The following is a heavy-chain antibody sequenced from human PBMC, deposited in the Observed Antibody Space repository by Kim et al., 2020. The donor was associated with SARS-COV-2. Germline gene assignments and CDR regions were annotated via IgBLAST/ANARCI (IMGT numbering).Heavy chain of an antibody. CDR3: ARGGTGYYSFGGGWFDP. V-gene: IGHV4-59*01. CDR2: IYYSGST. J-gene: IGHJ5*02. CDR1: GGSISSYY. Sequence: SETLSLTCTVSGGSISSYYWSWIRQPPGKGLEWIGYIYYSGSTNYNPSLKSRVTISVDTSKNQFSLKLSSVTAADTAVYYCARGGTGYYSFGGGWFDPWGQGTLVTVSS. D-gene: IGHD3-9*01.